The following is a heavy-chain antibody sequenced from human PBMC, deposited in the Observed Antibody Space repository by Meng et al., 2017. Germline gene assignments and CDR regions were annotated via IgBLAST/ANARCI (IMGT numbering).Heavy chain of an antibody. CDR1: GGSLSKCSYS. J-gene: IGHJ5*02. D-gene: IGHD3-10*01. CDR3: ARVPYYGSGSYQYNWFDP. V-gene: IGHV4-39*07. CDR2: IYYSGST. Sequence: SSVLLPPTSTVSGGSLSKCSYSWGWIRQPPGKGLEWIGSIYYSGSTYYNPSLKSRVTISVDTSKNQFSLKLSSVTAADTAVYYCARVPYYGSGSYQYNWFDPWGQGTLVTVSS.